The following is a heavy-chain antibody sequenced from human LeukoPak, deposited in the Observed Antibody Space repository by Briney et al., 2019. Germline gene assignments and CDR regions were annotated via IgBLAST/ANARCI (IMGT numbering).Heavy chain of an antibody. CDR2: ISSSSSYI. J-gene: IGHJ4*02. Sequence: GGSLRLSCTAYVFTLSSYSAIGVRQAPGKGLEWVSSISSSSSYIYYADSVKGRFTISRDNAKNTVYLQMNSLGAEDTALFYCATRYSSSWLCYFYHGGQGTLVTVSS. CDR1: VFTLSSYS. CDR3: ATRYSSSWLCYFYH. V-gene: IGHV3-21*01. D-gene: IGHD6-13*01.